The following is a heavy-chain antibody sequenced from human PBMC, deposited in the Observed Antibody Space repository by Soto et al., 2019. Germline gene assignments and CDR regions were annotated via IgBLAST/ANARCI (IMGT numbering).Heavy chain of an antibody. D-gene: IGHD1-26*01. Sequence: SETLSLTCTVSGASVSTGYWSWIRQPPGKGLEWIGFMYFGGSFNYNPSLTGRVTISVETSKNQFSMKVTSVTAADTAVYYCARSYSDGTVFAVDPWGQGTLVTVSS. CDR3: ARSYSDGTVFAVDP. J-gene: IGHJ5*02. V-gene: IGHV4-59*02. CDR2: MYFGGSF. CDR1: GASVSTGY.